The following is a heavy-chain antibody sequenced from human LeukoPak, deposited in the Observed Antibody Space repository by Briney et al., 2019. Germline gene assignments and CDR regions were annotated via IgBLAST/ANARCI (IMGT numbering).Heavy chain of an antibody. CDR1: GYRFTSYW. V-gene: IGHV5-51*01. Sequence: GESLQISCKCSGYRFTSYWIGGVRQMPGKGLEGMGIIYPGESDTRYSPSCQGQVTISADKSISTAYLQWSSLRASDTAMYYCARQHDYGDYDYWGQGTLVTVSS. J-gene: IGHJ4*02. CDR2: IYPGESDT. CDR3: ARQHDYGDYDY. D-gene: IGHD4-17*01.